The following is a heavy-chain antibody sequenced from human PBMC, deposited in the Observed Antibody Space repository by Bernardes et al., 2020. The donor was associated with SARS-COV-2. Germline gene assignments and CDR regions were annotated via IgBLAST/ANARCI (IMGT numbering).Heavy chain of an antibody. CDR1: GFTFRSYS. V-gene: IGHV3-21*01. CDR3: AREGQLVGPHLDY. Sequence: GGSLRPSCAASGFTFRSYSMNWVLQAPGKGLDWVSSISSSSIYIYYADSVKGRFTISRDNAKNSLYLQMNSLRAEDTALYYCAREGQLVGPHLDYWGQGTLVTVSS. J-gene: IGHJ4*02. D-gene: IGHD6-6*01. CDR2: ISSSSIYI.